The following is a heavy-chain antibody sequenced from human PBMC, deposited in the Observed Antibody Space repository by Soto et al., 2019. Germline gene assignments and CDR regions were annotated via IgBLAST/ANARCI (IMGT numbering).Heavy chain of an antibody. V-gene: IGHV4-39*01. J-gene: IGHJ6*03. Sequence: SETLSLTCTVSGGSISSSSYYWGWIRQPPGKGLERIGSIYYSGSTYYNPSLKSRVTISVDTSKNQFSLKLSSVTAADTAVYYCARGTEYSSSSPFPYYYYMDVWGKGTTVTVSS. CDR1: GGSISSSSYY. CDR3: ARGTEYSSSSPFPYYYYMDV. CDR2: IYYSGST. D-gene: IGHD6-6*01.